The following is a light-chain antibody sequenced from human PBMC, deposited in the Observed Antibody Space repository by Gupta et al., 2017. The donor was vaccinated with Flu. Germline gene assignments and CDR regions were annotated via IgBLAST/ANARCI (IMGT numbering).Light chain of an antibody. CDR3: ASYTRRHTWV. J-gene: IGLJ3*02. CDR2: EVT. V-gene: IGLV2-14*03. CDR1: SNDIGGYKY. Sequence: QSALTQPASVSVSPVQSITISCTGTSNDIGGYKYVSWYRQNSGTTPKIMIYEVTVRPSGVANRFSGSKSGNTASLTISGLQPEDEADYFGASYTRRHTWVFGGGTKVTVL.